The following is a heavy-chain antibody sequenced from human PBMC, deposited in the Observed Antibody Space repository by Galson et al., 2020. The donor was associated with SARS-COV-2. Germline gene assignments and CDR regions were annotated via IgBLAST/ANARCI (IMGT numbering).Heavy chain of an antibody. J-gene: IGHJ3*02. CDR2: IIPIFGTA. V-gene: IGHV1-69*13. D-gene: IGHD3-10*01. CDR1: GGTFSSYA. Sequence: SVKVSFKASGGTFSSYAISWVRQAPGQGLEWMGGIIPIFGTANYAQKFQGRVTLTADESTGTAYMEPSSLRSEDTAVYYCARNGWGRRGDYGSGCYYYRALEIWGQGTMVTVSS. CDR3: ARNGWGRRGDYGSGCYYYRALEI.